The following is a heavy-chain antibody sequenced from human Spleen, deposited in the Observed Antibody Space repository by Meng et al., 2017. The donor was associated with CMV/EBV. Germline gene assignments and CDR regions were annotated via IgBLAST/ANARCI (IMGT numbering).Heavy chain of an antibody. Sequence: GGSLRLSCAASGFTFSSSWMHWVCQAPEKGLEWVADIKCDGSEKYYVDSVKGRFTISRDNAKNSLYLQMNSLRAEDTAVYYCQSRDYWGQGTLVTVSS. CDR3: QSRDY. CDR2: IKCDGSEK. V-gene: IGHV3-52*01. J-gene: IGHJ4*02. CDR1: GFTFSSSW.